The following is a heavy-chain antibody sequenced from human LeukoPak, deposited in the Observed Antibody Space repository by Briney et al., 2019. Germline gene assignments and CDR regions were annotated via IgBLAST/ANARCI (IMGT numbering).Heavy chain of an antibody. CDR3: ALGTDSSGYRALDY. D-gene: IGHD3-22*01. Sequence: GGSLRLSCVVSGFTVSSNYMTWVRHAPGKGLQRVSVIYSGGGSTYYADSVKGRFTISRDNFKNTLYLQMNSLRAEDTAVYYCALGTDSSGYRALDYWGRGTLVTVSS. V-gene: IGHV3-66*01. J-gene: IGHJ4*02. CDR1: GFTVSSNY. CDR2: IYSGGGST.